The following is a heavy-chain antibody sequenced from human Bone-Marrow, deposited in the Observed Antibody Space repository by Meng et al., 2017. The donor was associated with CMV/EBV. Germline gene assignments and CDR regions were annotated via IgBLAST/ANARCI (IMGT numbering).Heavy chain of an antibody. CDR1: SFSGYY. CDR2: INHSGST. J-gene: IGHJ4*02. D-gene: IGHD3-3*01. V-gene: IGHV4-34*01. Sequence: SFSGYYWSWIRQPPGKGLEWIGEINHSGSTNYNPSLKSRVTISVDTSKNQFSLKLSSVTAADMAVYYCARVLLHDFWSGYQSPLFDYWGQGTLVTVSS. CDR3: ARVLLHDFWSGYQSPLFDY.